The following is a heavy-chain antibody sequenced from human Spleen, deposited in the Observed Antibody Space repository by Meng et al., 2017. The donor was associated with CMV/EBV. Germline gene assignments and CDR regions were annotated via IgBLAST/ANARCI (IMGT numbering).Heavy chain of an antibody. D-gene: IGHD2-8*01. Sequence: ASVKVSCKASGYTFNNFGISWVRQAPGQGLELMGWIIPYIGNTNYAQKFQGRVTMTTDTPTLTAYMDLRSLRSDDTAVYYCARADNGVHVFMNYGMDGWGQGTTVTVSS. CDR2: IIPYIGNT. CDR3: ARADNGVHVFMNYGMDG. CDR1: GYTFNNFG. V-gene: IGHV1-18*04. J-gene: IGHJ6*02.